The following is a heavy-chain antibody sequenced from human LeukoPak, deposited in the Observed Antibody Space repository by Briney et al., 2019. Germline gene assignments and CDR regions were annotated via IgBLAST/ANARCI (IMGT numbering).Heavy chain of an antibody. V-gene: IGHV3-21*01. Sequence: GGSLRLSCAASGLTFTDYAMSWLRQAPGKGLEWVSSINNVGSHIYYAGSVRGRFTISRDNAKNLLYLQMDSLRAEDTAVYYCARDPTQYLRYGYFDYWGQGTLVTVSS. CDR2: INNVGSHI. CDR1: GLTFTDYA. D-gene: IGHD4-11*01. J-gene: IGHJ4*02. CDR3: ARDPTQYLRYGYFDY.